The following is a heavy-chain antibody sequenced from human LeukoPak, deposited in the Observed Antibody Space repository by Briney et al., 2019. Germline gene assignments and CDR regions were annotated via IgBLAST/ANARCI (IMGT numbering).Heavy chain of an antibody. CDR1: GYTFSSYG. CDR2: INPNSGGT. V-gene: IGHV1-2*02. CDR3: ARGLRGSPAFDC. Sequence: ASVKVSCKASGYTFSSYGISWVRQAPGQGLEWMGWINPNSGGTNYAQKFQGRVTMTRDTSISTASMGLSRLRSDDTAVYYCARGLRGSPAFDCWGQGTLVTVSS. D-gene: IGHD2-2*01. J-gene: IGHJ4*02.